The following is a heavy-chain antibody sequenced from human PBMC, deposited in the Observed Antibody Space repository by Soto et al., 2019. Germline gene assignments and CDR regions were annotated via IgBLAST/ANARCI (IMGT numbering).Heavy chain of an antibody. CDR1: GFTFSSYW. J-gene: IGHJ6*02. D-gene: IGHD6-13*01. CDR2: IKQDGSEK. V-gene: IGHV3-7*05. Sequence: GGPLRLSCAASGFTFSSYWMSWVRQAPGKGLEWVANIKQDGSEKYYVDSVKGRFTISRDNAKNSLYLQMNSLRAEDTAVYYCARADGSSQLYYYYYGMDVWGQGTTVTVSS. CDR3: ARADGSSQLYYYYYGMDV.